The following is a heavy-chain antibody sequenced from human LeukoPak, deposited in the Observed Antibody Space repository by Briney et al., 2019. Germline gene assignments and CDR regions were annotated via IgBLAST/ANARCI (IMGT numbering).Heavy chain of an antibody. Sequence: SETLSLTCTVSGGSISSYYWSWIRQPPGKGLEWIGYIYYSGSTNYNPSLKSRVTISVDTSKNQFSLKLSSVTAADTAVYYCARDLREWRSGYFDYWGQGTLVTVSS. J-gene: IGHJ4*02. CDR2: IYYSGST. V-gene: IGHV4-59*01. CDR3: ARDLREWRSGYFDY. D-gene: IGHD6-19*01. CDR1: GGSISSYY.